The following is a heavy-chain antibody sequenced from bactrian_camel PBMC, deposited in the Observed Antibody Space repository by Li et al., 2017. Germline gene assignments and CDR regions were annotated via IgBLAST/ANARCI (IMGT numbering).Heavy chain of an antibody. CDR1: GPINTYWN. J-gene: IGHJ4*01. V-gene: IGHV3S53*01. CDR2: FDSDGST. Sequence: QVQLVESGGGSVQTGGSLRLSCTGSGPINTYWNLAWFRQAPGKEREGVAAFDSDGSTTYADSVKGRFTISQDGAKNTVYLQMNSLKLDDTSVYYCAADWTKWIGNGAWDFPRIGNKIPCQYGVDYWGQGTQVTVS. CDR3: AADWTKWIGNGAWDFPRIGNKIPCQYGVDY. D-gene: IGHD8*01.